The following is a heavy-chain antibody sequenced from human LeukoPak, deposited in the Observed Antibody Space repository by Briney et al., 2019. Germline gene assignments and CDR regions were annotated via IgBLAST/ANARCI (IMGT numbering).Heavy chain of an antibody. V-gene: IGHV3-30-3*01. CDR3: AKEHYDSSGYYRDAFDI. J-gene: IGHJ3*02. CDR2: ISYDGSNK. Sequence: GGSLRLSCAASGFTFSSYAMHWVRQAPGKGLEWVAVISYDGSNKYYADSVKGRFTIYRDNSKNTLYLQMNSLRTEDTAVYYCAKEHYDSSGYYRDAFDIWGQGTMVTVSS. CDR1: GFTFSSYA. D-gene: IGHD3-22*01.